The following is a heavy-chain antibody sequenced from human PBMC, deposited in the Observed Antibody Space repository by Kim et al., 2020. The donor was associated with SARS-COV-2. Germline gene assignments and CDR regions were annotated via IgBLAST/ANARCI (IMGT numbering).Heavy chain of an antibody. D-gene: IGHD3-22*01. CDR3: AKRDGDSSGYYMD. CDR2: ITGSGSST. J-gene: IGHJ4*02. V-gene: IGHV3-23*01. Sequence: GGSLRLSCVASGFTFSNYVMSWVRQAPGKGLEWVSGITGSGSSTYYADSVKGRFTISRDNSKNTLYLQMNSLRAEDTAVYYCAKRDGDSSGYYMDWGQGTLVTVSS. CDR1: GFTFSNYV.